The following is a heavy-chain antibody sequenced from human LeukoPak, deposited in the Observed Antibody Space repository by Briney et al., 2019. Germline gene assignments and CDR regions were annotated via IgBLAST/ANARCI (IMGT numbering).Heavy chain of an antibody. CDR3: AKGVFITMVRGVIIEYFDY. V-gene: IGHV3-23*01. CDR1: GFTFSSYG. CDR2: ISGSGGST. Sequence: GGSLRLSCAASGFTFSSYGMSWVRQAPGKGLEWVSAISGSGGSTYYADSVKGRFTISRDNSKNTLYLQMNSLRAEDTAVYYCAKGVFITMVRGVIIEYFDYWGQGTLVTVSS. D-gene: IGHD3-10*01. J-gene: IGHJ4*02.